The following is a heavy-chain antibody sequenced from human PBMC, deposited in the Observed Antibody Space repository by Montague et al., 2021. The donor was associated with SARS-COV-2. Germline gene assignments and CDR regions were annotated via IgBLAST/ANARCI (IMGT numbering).Heavy chain of an antibody. Sequence: PALVKPTQTLTLTCTFSGFSLSTSGVGVGWIRQPPGKALEWLAFIFWDDAKHYIPSLKTRLTITKDTSKNQVVLTMSNMDLVDTATYYCAHSVSTTTALPTTPFDFWGQGTLVIASS. V-gene: IGHV2-5*02. J-gene: IGHJ4*02. CDR3: AHSVSTTTALPTTPFDF. D-gene: IGHD1-26*01. CDR1: GFSLSTSGVG. CDR2: IFWDDAK.